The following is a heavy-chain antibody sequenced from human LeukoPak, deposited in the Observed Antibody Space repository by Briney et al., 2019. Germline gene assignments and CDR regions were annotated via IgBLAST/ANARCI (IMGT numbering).Heavy chain of an antibody. J-gene: IGHJ4*02. CDR2: ISAYNGNT. Sequence: ASVKVSCKASGYTFTSYGISWVRQAPGQGLEWMGWISAYNGNTNYARKLQGRVTMTTDTSTSTAYMELRSLRSDDTAVYYCARDRWTVAAAGVSDYWGQGTLVTVSS. CDR3: ARDRWTVAAAGVSDY. V-gene: IGHV1-18*01. CDR1: GYTFTSYG. D-gene: IGHD6-13*01.